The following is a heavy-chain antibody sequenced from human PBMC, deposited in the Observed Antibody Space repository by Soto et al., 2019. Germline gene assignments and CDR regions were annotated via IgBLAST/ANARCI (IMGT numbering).Heavy chain of an antibody. Sequence: SETLSLTCTVSGGSINTFSWRWVRQPAGKGLEWIGRIFSSGSTSFYPSLESRVAMSVDTSKNHFSLNLSSVTAAELVVYYCAREGSYCAYNFAHGIQLWSFDFWGQGALVTVSS. CDR3: AREGSYCAYNFAHGIQLWSFDF. CDR2: IFSSGST. V-gene: IGHV4-4*07. CDR1: GGSINTFS. D-gene: IGHD5-18*01. J-gene: IGHJ4*02.